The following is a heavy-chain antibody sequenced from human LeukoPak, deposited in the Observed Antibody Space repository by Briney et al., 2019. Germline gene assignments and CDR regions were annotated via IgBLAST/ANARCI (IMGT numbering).Heavy chain of an antibody. V-gene: IGHV3-30*18. CDR2: ISYDGSNK. J-gene: IGHJ4*02. Sequence: GGSLRLSCAASGFTFSSYGMHWVRQAPGKGLEWVAVISYDGSNKYYADSVKGRFTISRDNSKNTLYLQMNSLRAEDTAVYYCAKPLVTTTFDYWGQGTLVTVSS. CDR3: AKPLVTTTFDY. CDR1: GFTFSSYG. D-gene: IGHD4-17*01.